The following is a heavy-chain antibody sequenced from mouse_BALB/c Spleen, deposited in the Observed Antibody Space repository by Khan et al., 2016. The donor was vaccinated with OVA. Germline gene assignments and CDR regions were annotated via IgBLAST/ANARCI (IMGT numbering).Heavy chain of an antibody. Sequence: VQLQESGAELARPGASVKMSCKASGYTFTSYTIHWIKLRPGQGLEWIGFINPSNGYTNYNQKFTDMATLTADKSSTTVYMQLSSLTSDDSTVYNCVRDGAYHRNDGWFAYWGQGTLVTVSA. V-gene: IGHV1-4*01. CDR2: INPSNGYT. D-gene: IGHD2-14*01. CDR3: VRDGAYHRNDGWFAY. J-gene: IGHJ3*01. CDR1: GYTFTSYT.